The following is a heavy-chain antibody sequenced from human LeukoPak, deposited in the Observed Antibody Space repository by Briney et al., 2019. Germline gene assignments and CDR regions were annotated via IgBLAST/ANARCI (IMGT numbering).Heavy chain of an antibody. V-gene: IGHV4-4*07. CDR1: GGSISSYY. CDR2: IYTSGST. J-gene: IGHJ4*02. D-gene: IGHD6-19*01. CDR3: ARQAPGYTSGWSL. Sequence: SETLSLTCTVSGGSISSYYWSWIRQPAGKGLEWIGRIYTSGSTNYNPSLKSRITISVDASKNQFSLNLGSVTAADTADYYCARQAPGYTSGWSLWGQGTLVTVSS.